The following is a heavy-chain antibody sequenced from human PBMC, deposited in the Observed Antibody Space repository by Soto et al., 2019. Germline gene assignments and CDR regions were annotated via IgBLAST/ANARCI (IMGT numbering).Heavy chain of an antibody. CDR3: ARGLTPSVVVTANRPFDY. J-gene: IGHJ4*02. V-gene: IGHV4-34*02. Sequence: QVQLQQWGAGLLRPSETLSLTCTVYGESFSGYFWTWIRQPPGKGLEWIGEINHSGSANYNPSLTSRVTISVETSKNQFSLNLNSVTAADTAVYYCARGLTPSVVVTANRPFDYWGQGTLVTVSA. D-gene: IGHD2-21*02. CDR1: GESFSGYF. CDR2: INHSGSA.